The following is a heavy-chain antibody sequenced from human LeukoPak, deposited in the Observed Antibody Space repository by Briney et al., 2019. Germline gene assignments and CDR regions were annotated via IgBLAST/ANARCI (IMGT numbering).Heavy chain of an antibody. CDR3: ARDPLRFGIRFPDDY. V-gene: IGHV3-21*01. D-gene: IGHD3-3*01. CDR1: GFTFSSYS. J-gene: IGHJ4*02. CDR2: ISSSSSYI. Sequence: GGSLRLSCAASGFTFSSYSMNWVRQAPGKGLEWVSSISSSSSYIYYADSVKGRFTISRDNAKNSLYLQMNSLRAEDTAVYYCARDPLRFGIRFPDDYWGQGTLDTVSS.